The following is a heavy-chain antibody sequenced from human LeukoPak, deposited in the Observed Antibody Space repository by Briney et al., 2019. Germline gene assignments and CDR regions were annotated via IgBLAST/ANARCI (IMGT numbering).Heavy chain of an antibody. CDR2: VYYTGTT. V-gene: IGHV4-39*01. J-gene: IGHJ6*02. Sequence: SETLSLTCTVSGGSISGSSSSWGWIRQPPGKGLEWIASVYYTGTTYYNPSLKSRVTISADTSKNQFSLKLRSVTAADTAVYYCTSGNYNMAVWGQGTTVTVSS. CDR3: TSGNYNMAV. CDR1: GGSISGSSSS. D-gene: IGHD5-24*01.